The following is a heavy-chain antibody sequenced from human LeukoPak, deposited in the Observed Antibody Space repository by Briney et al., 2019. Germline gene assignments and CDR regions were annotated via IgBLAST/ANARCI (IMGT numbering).Heavy chain of an antibody. CDR2: ISYDGSNK. CDR1: GFTFSSYG. Sequence: GGSLRLSYAASGFTFSSYGMHWVRQAPGKGLEWVAVISYDGSNKYYADSVKGRFTISRDNSKNTLYLQMNSLRAEDTALYYCAKDAAFDIWGQGTMVTVSS. CDR3: AKDAAFDI. J-gene: IGHJ3*02. V-gene: IGHV3-30*18.